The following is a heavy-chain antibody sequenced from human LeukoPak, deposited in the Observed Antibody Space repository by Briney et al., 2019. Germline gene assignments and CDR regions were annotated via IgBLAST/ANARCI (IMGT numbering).Heavy chain of an antibody. D-gene: IGHD6-19*01. CDR2: VSSSGGIT. CDR3: AKTTAGNSSGRYPGWPVDY. J-gene: IGHJ4*02. Sequence: QTGGSLRLSCAASGFTFNSYAMTWVRQAPGKGLEWVSHVSSSGGITYYADSVKGRFTISRDNSKNTLYLQMNSLRAEDTAVYYCAKTTAGNSSGRYPGWPVDYWGQGTLVTVSS. CDR1: GFTFNSYA. V-gene: IGHV3-23*01.